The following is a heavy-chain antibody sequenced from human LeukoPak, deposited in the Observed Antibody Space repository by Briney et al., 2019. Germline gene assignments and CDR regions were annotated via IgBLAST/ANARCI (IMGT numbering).Heavy chain of an antibody. V-gene: IGHV4-39*01. J-gene: IGHJ4*02. CDR3: PRHSRPRAILSGWLHFYFDY. CDR1: VGSISSSSYY. Sequence: SETLSLTCTVPVGSISSSSYYWGWRRQPPGKGLEWIGRSYYSGSTYYHPYLKIRVTISVDTSKDQFPLKLSSVTGADTAVYYCPRHSRPRAILSGWLHFYFDYWGQGTLVTVSS. CDR2: SYYSGST. D-gene: IGHD6-19*01.